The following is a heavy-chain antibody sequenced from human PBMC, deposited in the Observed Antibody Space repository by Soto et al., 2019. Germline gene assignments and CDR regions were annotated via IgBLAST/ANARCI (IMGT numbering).Heavy chain of an antibody. Sequence: SETLSLTCTVSGGSVTSGSYYWSWIRQPPGKGLEWIGHIYYSGSTGYNPSLKSRVTLSVDMSKNQFSLKLSSVTAADTAVYYCARDLAYYYDSSDYQAAFDIWGQGTMVTVSS. CDR3: ARDLAYYYDSSDYQAAFDI. CDR2: IYYSGST. J-gene: IGHJ3*02. D-gene: IGHD3-22*01. V-gene: IGHV4-61*01. CDR1: GGSVTSGSYY.